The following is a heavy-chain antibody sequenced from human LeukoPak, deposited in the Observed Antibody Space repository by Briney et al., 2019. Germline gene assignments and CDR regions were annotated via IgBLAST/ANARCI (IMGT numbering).Heavy chain of an antibody. CDR1: GGTFSSYA. CDR2: IIPIFGTA. V-gene: IGHV1-69*05. J-gene: IGHJ3*02. Sequence: SVKVSCKASGGTFSSYAISWVRQAPGQGLEWMGRIIPIFGTANYAQKFQGRVTITTEESTSTAYMELSSLRSEDTAVYYCARDPIDMVRGVRRGAFDIWGQGTMVTVSS. D-gene: IGHD3-10*01. CDR3: ARDPIDMVRGVRRGAFDI.